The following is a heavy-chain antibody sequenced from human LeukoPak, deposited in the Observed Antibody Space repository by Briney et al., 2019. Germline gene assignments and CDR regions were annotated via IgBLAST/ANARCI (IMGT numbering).Heavy chain of an antibody. CDR1: GGSISSYY. CDR3: AKGGLVHPLHI. V-gene: IGHV4-4*07. CDR2: IYTSGST. Sequence: PSETLSLTCTVSGGSISSYYWSWIRQPAGKGLEWIGRIYTSGSTTYNPSLKSRVTMSVDTSKNQFSLKLSSVTAADTAVYYCAKGGLVHPLHIWGQGTMVTVSS. J-gene: IGHJ3*02. D-gene: IGHD3/OR15-3a*01.